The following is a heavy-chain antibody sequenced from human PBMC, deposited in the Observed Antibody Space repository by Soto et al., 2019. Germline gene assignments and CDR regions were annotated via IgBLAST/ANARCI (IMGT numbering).Heavy chain of an antibody. J-gene: IGHJ3*02. CDR1: GFTVSSNY. V-gene: IGHV3-66*01. Sequence: EVQLVESGGGLVQPGGSLRLSCAASGFTVSSNYMSWVRQAPGKGLEWVSVIYSGGSTYYADSVNGRFTISRDNSKITLYLQMNSLRAEDTAVYYCARVRVRSLPDVGSFDIWGQGTMVTVSS. D-gene: IGHD3-10*01. CDR3: ARVRVRSLPDVGSFDI. CDR2: IYSGGST.